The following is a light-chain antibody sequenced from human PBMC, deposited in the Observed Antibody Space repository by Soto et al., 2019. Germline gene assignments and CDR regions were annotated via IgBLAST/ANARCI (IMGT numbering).Light chain of an antibody. Sequence: QSALTQPPSSSGSPGQSVTISCTGTSSDVGGYNYVSWYQQHPGKAPKLMIYEVSKRPSGVPDRFSGSKSGNTACLTVSGLQAEDEADYYCSSYAGSNNPLFGGGTKLTVL. J-gene: IGLJ2*01. CDR3: SSYAGSNNPL. CDR2: EVS. V-gene: IGLV2-8*01. CDR1: SSDVGGYNY.